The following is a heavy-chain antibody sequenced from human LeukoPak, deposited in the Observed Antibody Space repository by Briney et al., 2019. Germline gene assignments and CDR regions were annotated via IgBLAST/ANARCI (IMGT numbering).Heavy chain of an antibody. V-gene: IGHV3-21*01. CDR2: ISSSSSYI. CDR1: GFTFSSYS. D-gene: IGHD6-19*01. Sequence: GGSLRLSCAASGFTFSSYSMNWVRQAPGKGLEWVSSISSSSSYIYYADSVKGRFTISRDNARSSLYLQMNSLRAEDTAVYYCARHSAWCFDSWGQGTLVTVSS. J-gene: IGHJ4*02. CDR3: ARHSAWCFDS.